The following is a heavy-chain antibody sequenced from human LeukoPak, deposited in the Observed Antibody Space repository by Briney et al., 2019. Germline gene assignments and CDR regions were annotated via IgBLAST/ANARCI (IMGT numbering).Heavy chain of an antibody. CDR1: GFTFSSYA. CDR3: ARAPGWFGELSNFDY. Sequence: PGGSLRLSCAASGFTFSSYAMSWVRQAPGKGLEWVANIKQDGSEKYYVDSVKGRFTISRDNAKNSLYLQMNSLRAEDTAVYYCARAPGWFGELSNFDYWGQGTLVTVSS. D-gene: IGHD3-10*01. J-gene: IGHJ4*02. CDR2: IKQDGSEK. V-gene: IGHV3-7*01.